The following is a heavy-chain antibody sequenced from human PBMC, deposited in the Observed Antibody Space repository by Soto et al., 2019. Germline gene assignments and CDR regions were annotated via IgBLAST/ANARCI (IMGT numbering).Heavy chain of an antibody. Sequence: QVQLVESGGGVVQPGRSLRLSCAASGFTFSSYGMHWVRQAPGKGLEWVAVIWYDGSNKYYADSVKGRFTISRDNSKNTLYLQMNSLRAEDPAVYYCAVGSELRCFDWLPPDCWGQGTLVTVSS. CDR1: GFTFSSYG. J-gene: IGHJ4*02. CDR3: AVGSELRCFDWLPPDC. V-gene: IGHV3-33*01. D-gene: IGHD3-9*01. CDR2: IWYDGSNK.